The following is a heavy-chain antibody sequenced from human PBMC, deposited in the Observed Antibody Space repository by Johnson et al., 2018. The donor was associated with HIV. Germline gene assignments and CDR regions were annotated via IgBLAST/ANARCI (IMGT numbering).Heavy chain of an antibody. D-gene: IGHD2-8*01. CDR2: ISYDGSNK. CDR1: RFTFSNYA. J-gene: IGHJ3*02. CDR3: ARVAFLKVYVSDDAFDI. Sequence: LLVESGGGVVQPGKSLRLSCSASRFTFSNYAMNWVRQAPGKGLEWMAIISYDGSNKNYADSVKGRFTISRDNSKNTLYLQLNNLRAEDTAVYYCARVAFLKVYVSDDAFDIWGQGTMVTVSS. V-gene: IGHV3-30*03.